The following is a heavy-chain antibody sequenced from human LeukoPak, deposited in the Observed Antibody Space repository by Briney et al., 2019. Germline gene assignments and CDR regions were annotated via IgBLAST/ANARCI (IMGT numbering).Heavy chain of an antibody. Sequence: ASVKVSCKASGYTFTSYDINWVRQATGQGREWMGWMNHNSGNTGYAQKFQGRVTMTRNTSISTAYMELSSLRSEYTAVYYCARVARKTTVTTTYGNWFDPWGQGTLVTVSS. J-gene: IGHJ5*02. CDR2: MNHNSGNT. V-gene: IGHV1-8*01. D-gene: IGHD4-17*01. CDR3: ARVARKTTVTTTYGNWFDP. CDR1: GYTFTSYD.